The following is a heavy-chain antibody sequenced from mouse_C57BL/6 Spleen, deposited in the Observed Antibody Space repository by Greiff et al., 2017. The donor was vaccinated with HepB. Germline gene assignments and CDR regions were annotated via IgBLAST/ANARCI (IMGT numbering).Heavy chain of an antibody. V-gene: IGHV1-7*01. CDR2: INPSSGYT. D-gene: IGHD2-4*01. CDR1: GYTFTSYW. CDR3: ARGVPIYYDYEGYYAMDY. J-gene: IGHJ4*01. Sequence: QVQLQQSGAELAKPGASVKLSCKASGYTFTSYWMHWVKQRPGQGLEWIGYINPSSGYTKYNQKFKDKATLTADKSSSTAYMQLSSLTYEDSAVYYCARGVPIYYDYEGYYAMDYWGQGTSVTVSS.